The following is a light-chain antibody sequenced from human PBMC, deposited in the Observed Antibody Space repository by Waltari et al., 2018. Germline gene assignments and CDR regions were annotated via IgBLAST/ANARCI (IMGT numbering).Light chain of an antibody. CDR3: QQSHSSPYT. V-gene: IGKV1-39*01. CDR2: AAS. J-gene: IGKJ2*01. CDR1: QSVSIY. Sequence: DIQMTQSPSSLSASVGDRVTITCRASQSVSIYLNWYQQKPGKAPKLLIYAASSLQSGVPSRFSGSGSGTDFTLTISSLQPEDFATYNCQQSHSSPYTCGQGTRLEIK.